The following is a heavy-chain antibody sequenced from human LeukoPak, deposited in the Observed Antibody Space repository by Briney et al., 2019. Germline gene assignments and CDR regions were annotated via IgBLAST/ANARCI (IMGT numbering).Heavy chain of an antibody. J-gene: IGHJ4*02. CDR1: GYSFTDYG. CDR2: ISAYNGDT. D-gene: IGHD3-16*01. Sequence: GASVTVSCKASGYSFTDYGFSWVRQAPGQGLEWMGWISAYNGDTNYAQKFQGRVTMTTDTSTTTAYMELRSLRSDDTAFYYCTRTNGGYGRIDYWGQGSLVTVSS. V-gene: IGHV1-18*01. CDR3: TRTNGGYGRIDY.